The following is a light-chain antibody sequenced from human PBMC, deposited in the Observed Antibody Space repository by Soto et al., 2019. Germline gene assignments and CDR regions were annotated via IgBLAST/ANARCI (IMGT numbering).Light chain of an antibody. CDR3: QQFDSSVT. CDR1: QSVSSTF. V-gene: IGKV3-20*01. J-gene: IGKJ1*01. Sequence: EIVLTQSPGSQSLSPGERATLSSRVSQSVSSTFFAWYQQRPGQAPRLLMYGASSRATGIPERFSGSGSGTDFTLTISRLEPEDFAVYYCQQFDSSVTFGQGTKVEIK. CDR2: GAS.